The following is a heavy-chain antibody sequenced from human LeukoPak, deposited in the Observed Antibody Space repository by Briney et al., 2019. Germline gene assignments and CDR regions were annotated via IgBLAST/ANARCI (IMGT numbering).Heavy chain of an antibody. V-gene: IGHV3-53*01. Sequence: PGGSLRLSCTVSGFTVSSNSMSWVRQAPGEGVEWVSFIYSDNTHYSDSLKARFTISRDNSKNTLYLQMNSLRAEDTAVYYCARRAGAYSHPYDYWGQGTLVTVSS. D-gene: IGHD4/OR15-4a*01. CDR1: GFTVSSNS. J-gene: IGHJ4*02. CDR3: ARRAGAYSHPYDY. CDR2: IYSDNT.